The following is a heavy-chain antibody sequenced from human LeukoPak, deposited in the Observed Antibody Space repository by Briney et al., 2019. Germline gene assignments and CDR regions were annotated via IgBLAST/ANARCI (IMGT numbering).Heavy chain of an antibody. CDR1: GFTFSTYG. V-gene: IGHV3-33*01. CDR2: IWYDGSNK. Sequence: GGSLRLSCAASGFTFSTYGMHWVRQAPGKGLEWVALIWYDGSNKYYADSVKGRFTISRDNSKNTLYLQMNSLRVEDTAVYYCARSVSGSYFDYWGQGTLVTVSP. CDR3: ARSVSGSYFDY. D-gene: IGHD1-26*01. J-gene: IGHJ4*02.